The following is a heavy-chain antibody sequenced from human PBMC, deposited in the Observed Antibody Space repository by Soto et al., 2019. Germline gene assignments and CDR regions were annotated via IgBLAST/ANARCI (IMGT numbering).Heavy chain of an antibody. D-gene: IGHD6-13*01. V-gene: IGHV5-10-1*01. CDR2: IDPSDSYT. CDR3: AFPYSSRGPGMDV. J-gene: IGHJ6*02. CDR1: GYSFTNYW. Sequence: GESLKISCKASGYSFTNYWISWVRQMPGKGLEWMGRIDPSDSYTNYSPSFQGRVTISADKSISTAYLQWSSLEDSDTAMYYCAFPYSSRGPGMDVWGQGTTVTVSX.